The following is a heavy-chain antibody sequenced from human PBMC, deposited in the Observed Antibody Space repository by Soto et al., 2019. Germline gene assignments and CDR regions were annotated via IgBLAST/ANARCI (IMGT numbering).Heavy chain of an antibody. J-gene: IGHJ6*02. D-gene: IGHD6-13*01. Sequence: PSETLSLACTVSGGSVSSYYWGGIRQPPGKGLEWIGSIYYSGSTYYNPSLKSRVTISVDTSKNQFSLKLSSVTAADTAVYYCARTLAAAGIYGMDVWGQGTTVTVSS. CDR2: IYYSGST. V-gene: IGHV4-39*01. CDR3: ARTLAAAGIYGMDV. CDR1: GGSVSSYY.